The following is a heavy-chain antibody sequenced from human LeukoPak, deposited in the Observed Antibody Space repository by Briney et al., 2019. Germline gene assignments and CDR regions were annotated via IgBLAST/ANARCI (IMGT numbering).Heavy chain of an antibody. D-gene: IGHD2-2*01. CDR3: ARAPRSCSSTSCLGAFDI. J-gene: IGHJ3*02. Sequence: GASVTVSCTASVSTVTIYYMHWVRQAPGQGLEWMGIINPSGGSTSYAQKFQGRVTMTRGTSTSTVYMELSSLRSEDTAVYYCARAPRSCSSTSCLGAFDIWGRGAMVTVSS. CDR1: VSTVTIYY. CDR2: INPSGGST. V-gene: IGHV1-46*01.